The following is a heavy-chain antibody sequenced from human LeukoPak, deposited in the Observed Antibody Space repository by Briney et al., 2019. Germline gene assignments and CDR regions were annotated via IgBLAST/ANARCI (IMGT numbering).Heavy chain of an antibody. J-gene: IGHJ4*02. Sequence: SQTLSLTCTVSGGSISSGSYYWSWIRQPAGKGLEWIGRIYTSGSTNYNPSLKSRVTISVDTSKNQFSLKLSSVTAADTAVYYCARRLDGSGWYDDYWGQGTLVTVSS. V-gene: IGHV4-61*02. D-gene: IGHD6-19*01. CDR2: IYTSGST. CDR1: GGSISSGSYY. CDR3: ARRLDGSGWYDDY.